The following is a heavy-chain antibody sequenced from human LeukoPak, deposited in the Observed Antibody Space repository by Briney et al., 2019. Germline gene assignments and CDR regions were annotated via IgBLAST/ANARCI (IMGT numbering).Heavy chain of an antibody. CDR3: ARMPRRYGSGRPNWFDP. CDR1: GGSISSYY. Sequence: SETLSLTCTVSGGSISSYYWSWIRQPAGKGLEWIGRIYTSGSTNYNPSLKSRVTMSVDTSKNQFSLKLSSVTAADTAVYYCARMPRRYGSGRPNWFDPWGQGTLVTVSS. D-gene: IGHD3-10*01. V-gene: IGHV4-4*07. CDR2: IYTSGST. J-gene: IGHJ5*02.